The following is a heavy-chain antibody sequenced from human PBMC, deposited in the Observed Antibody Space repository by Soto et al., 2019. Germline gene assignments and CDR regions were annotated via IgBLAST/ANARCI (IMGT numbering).Heavy chain of an antibody. Sequence: SVKVSCKASGGTFSSYAISWVRQAPGQGLEWMGGIIPIFGTANYAQKFQGRVTITADESTSTAYMELSSLRSEDTAVYYRARMRSSWSLLFHYWGQGTLVPSPQ. V-gene: IGHV1-69*13. CDR1: GGTFSSYA. CDR2: IIPIFGTA. D-gene: IGHD6-6*01. J-gene: IGHJ4*02. CDR3: ARMRSSWSLLFHY.